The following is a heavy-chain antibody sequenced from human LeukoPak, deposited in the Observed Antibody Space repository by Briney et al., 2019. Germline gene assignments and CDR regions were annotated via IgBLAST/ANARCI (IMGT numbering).Heavy chain of an antibody. D-gene: IGHD6-19*01. CDR3: ATTAHPLSSGWYLGLFDY. Sequence: GGSLRLSCAASGFTFSSYAMHWVRQAPGKGLEWVAVISYDGSNIYYAGSVKGRFTISRDNSKNTLYLQMNSLRAEDTAVYYCATTAHPLSSGWYLGLFDYWGQGTLVTVSS. V-gene: IGHV3-30*04. CDR2: ISYDGSNI. CDR1: GFTFSSYA. J-gene: IGHJ4*02.